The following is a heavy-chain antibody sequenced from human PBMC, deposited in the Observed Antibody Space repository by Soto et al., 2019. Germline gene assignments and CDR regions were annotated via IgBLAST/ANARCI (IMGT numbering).Heavy chain of an antibody. CDR2: ISAYNGNT. CDR1: GYTFTSYG. V-gene: IGHV1-18*01. CDR3: ARIRFLEWLFYN. J-gene: IGHJ4*02. Sequence: ASVKVSCKASGYTFTSYGISWVRQAPGQGLEWMGWISAYNGNTNYAQKLQGRVTMSTDTSTSTAYMELRSLRSDDTAVYYCARIRFLEWLFYNWGQGTLVTVSS. D-gene: IGHD3-3*01.